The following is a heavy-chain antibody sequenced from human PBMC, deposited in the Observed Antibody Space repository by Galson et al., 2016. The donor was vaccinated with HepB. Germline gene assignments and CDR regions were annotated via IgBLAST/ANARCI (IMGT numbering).Heavy chain of an antibody. V-gene: IGHV3-7*03. CDR2: RNHDATTR. CDR1: GFAFSSNW. CDR3: SPDADWGRGDS. J-gene: IGHJ5*01. D-gene: IGHD2-21*01. Sequence: SLRLSCAASGFAFSSNWMNWVRPAPRRGLEWVANRNHDATTRQYVDSVKGRFTVSRDNAKNSLYLQMSSLRAEDTAVYYCSPDADWGRGDSWGQGTLVTVSS.